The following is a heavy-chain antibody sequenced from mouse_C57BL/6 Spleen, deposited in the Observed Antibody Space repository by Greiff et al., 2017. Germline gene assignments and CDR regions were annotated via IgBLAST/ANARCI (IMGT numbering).Heavy chain of an antibody. CDR2: INPNNGGT. CDR1: GYTFTDYY. V-gene: IGHV1-26*01. J-gene: IGHJ2*01. D-gene: IGHD2-3*01. Sequence: VQLQQSGPELVKPGASVKISCKASGYTFTDYYMNWVKQSHGKSLEWIGDINPNNGGTSYNQKFKGKATLTVDKSSSTAYMELRSLTSEDSAVYYCARKDGYYPLDYWGQGTTLTVSS. CDR3: ARKDGYYPLDY.